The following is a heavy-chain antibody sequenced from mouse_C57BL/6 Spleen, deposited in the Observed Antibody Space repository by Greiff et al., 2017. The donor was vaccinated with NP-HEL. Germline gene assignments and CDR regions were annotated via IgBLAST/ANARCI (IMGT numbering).Heavy chain of an antibody. J-gene: IGHJ4*01. V-gene: IGHV1-55*01. Sequence: VKLQQPGAELVKPGASVKMSCKASGYTFTSYWITWVKQRPGQGLEWIGDIYPGSGSTNYNEKFKSKATLTVDTSSSTAYMQLSSLTSEDSAVYYCASLVGVAQDAMDYWGQGTSVTVSS. CDR1: GYTFTSYW. D-gene: IGHD1-3*01. CDR3: ASLVGVAQDAMDY. CDR2: IYPGSGST.